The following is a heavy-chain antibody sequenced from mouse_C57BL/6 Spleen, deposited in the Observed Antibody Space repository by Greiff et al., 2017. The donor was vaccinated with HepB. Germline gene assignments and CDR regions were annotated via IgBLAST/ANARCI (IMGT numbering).Heavy chain of an antibody. CDR1: GYAFSSSW. V-gene: IGHV1-82*01. D-gene: IGHD2-4*01. CDR3: ARWEDYDAWFAY. J-gene: IGHJ3*01. Sequence: QVQLKQSGPELVKPGASVKISCKASGYAFSSSWMNWVKQRPGKGLEWIGRIYPGDGDTNYNGKFKGKATLTADKSSSTAYMQLSSLTSEDSAVYVCARWEDYDAWFAYWGQGTLVTVSA. CDR2: IYPGDGDT.